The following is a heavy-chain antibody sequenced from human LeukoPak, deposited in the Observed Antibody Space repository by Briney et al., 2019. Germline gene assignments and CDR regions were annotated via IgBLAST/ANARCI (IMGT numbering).Heavy chain of an antibody. D-gene: IGHD6-19*01. J-gene: IGHJ1*01. CDR3: ARGPPAGVQQWLVLGYFQH. V-gene: IGHV4-34*01. CDR2: INHSGST. Sequence: PSETLSLTCAVYGGSFSGYYWGWIRQPPGKGLEWIGEINHSGSTNYNPSLKSRVTISVDTSKNQFSLKLSSVTAADTAVYYCARGPPAGVQQWLVLGYFQHWGQGTLVTVSS. CDR1: GGSFSGYY.